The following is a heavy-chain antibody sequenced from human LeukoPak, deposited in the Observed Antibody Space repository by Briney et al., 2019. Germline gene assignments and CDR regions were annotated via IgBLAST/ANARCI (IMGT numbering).Heavy chain of an antibody. V-gene: IGHV3-23*01. CDR1: GFTFSNYW. D-gene: IGHD2-21*02. J-gene: IGHJ4*02. Sequence: GGSLRLSCAGSGFTFSNYWMSWVRQAPGKGLGWVSGIRGGGVSAYYADSVKGRFTISRDNFKNTLYLQMNSLRGEDTAVYYCAKGYDCGGDCYHFDYWGQGTLVTVSS. CDR2: IRGGGVSA. CDR3: AKGYDCGGDCYHFDY.